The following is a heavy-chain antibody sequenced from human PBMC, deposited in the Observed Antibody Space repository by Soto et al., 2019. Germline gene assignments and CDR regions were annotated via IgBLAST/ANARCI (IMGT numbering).Heavy chain of an antibody. D-gene: IGHD2-21*01. Sequence: EVHLLESGGGLVRPGGSLRLSCAASGLTFSNFAMSWVRQAPGKGLEWVSTISGGARTTDYADSVKGRFTISRDNSMNGVFLQMNSLRAASTAIYYCGKVVVGALAVLAWVTEAHPEEDFQHWGQGARVTVSS. CDR3: GKVVVGALAVLAWVTEAHPEEDFQH. CDR2: ISGGARTT. CDR1: GLTFSNFA. J-gene: IGHJ1*01. V-gene: IGHV3-23*01.